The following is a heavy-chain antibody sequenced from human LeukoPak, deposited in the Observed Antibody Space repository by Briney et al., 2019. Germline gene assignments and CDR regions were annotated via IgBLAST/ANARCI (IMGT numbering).Heavy chain of an antibody. CDR2: IYHSGST. CDR3: ARVRRIPHFDY. CDR1: GGSISSGGYS. V-gene: IGHV4-30-2*01. D-gene: IGHD2-15*01. J-gene: IGHJ4*02. Sequence: PSQTLSLTFAVSGGSISSGGYSWSWIRQPPGKGLEWIGYIYHSGSTYYNPSLKSRVTISVDTSKNQFSLKLSSVTAADTAVYYCARVRRIPHFDYWGQGTLVTVSS.